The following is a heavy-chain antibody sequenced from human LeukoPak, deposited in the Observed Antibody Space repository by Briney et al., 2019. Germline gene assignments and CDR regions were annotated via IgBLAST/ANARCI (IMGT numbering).Heavy chain of an antibody. V-gene: IGHV1-69*05. CDR3: ASNTNYYENTGHYVLDS. CDR2: IIPILGTA. J-gene: IGHJ5*01. Sequence: GSSVKLSCKASGGTFSTYAISWVRQAPGHRLEWMGGIIPILGTANYAQKFKGRVTITTDEFTGTAYMELSSLSSEDTAVFYCASNTNYYENTGHYVLDSWGQGTLVTVSS. CDR1: GGTFSTYA. D-gene: IGHD3-22*01.